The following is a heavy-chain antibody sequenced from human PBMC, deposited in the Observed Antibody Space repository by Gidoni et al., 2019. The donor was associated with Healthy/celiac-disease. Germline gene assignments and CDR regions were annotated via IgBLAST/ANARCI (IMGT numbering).Heavy chain of an antibody. Sequence: EVQLVESGGGLVQPGGSLRLSCAASGFTFSSYEMNWVRQAPGKGLEWVSYISSSGSTIYYADSVKGRFTISRDNAKNSLYLQMNSLRAEDTAVYYCARGIAQWKGGAFDIWGQGTMVTVSS. CDR2: ISSSGSTI. J-gene: IGHJ3*02. V-gene: IGHV3-48*03. D-gene: IGHD6-13*01. CDR1: GFTFSSYE. CDR3: ARGIAQWKGGAFDI.